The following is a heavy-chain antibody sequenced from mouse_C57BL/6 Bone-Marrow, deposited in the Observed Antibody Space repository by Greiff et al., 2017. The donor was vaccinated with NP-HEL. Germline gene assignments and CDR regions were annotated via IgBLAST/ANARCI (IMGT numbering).Heavy chain of an antibody. CDR3: ARWYYGSYYYAMDN. CDR1: GYTFTSYW. D-gene: IGHD1-1*01. Sequence: QVQLQQPGTELVKPGASVKLSCKASGYTFTSYWMHWVKQRPGQGLEWIGNINPSNGGTNYNEKFKSKATLTVDKSSSTAYMQLSSLTSEDSAVYYSARWYYGSYYYAMDNWGQGNTVTVSS. V-gene: IGHV1-53*01. CDR2: INPSNGGT. J-gene: IGHJ4*01.